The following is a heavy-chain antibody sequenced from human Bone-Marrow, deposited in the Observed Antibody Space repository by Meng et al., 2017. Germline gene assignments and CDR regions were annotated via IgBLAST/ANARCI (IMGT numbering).Heavy chain of an antibody. Sequence: GGPLRLSCAASGFTFDDYAMHWVRQAPGKGLEWVSGISWNSGSIGYADSVKGRFTISRDNAKNSLYLQMNSLRAEDTALYYCAKGITIFFNVVDVWGQGTTVTVSS. V-gene: IGHV3-9*01. CDR1: GFTFDDYA. CDR2: ISWNSGSI. D-gene: IGHD3-3*01. CDR3: AKGITIFFNVVDV. J-gene: IGHJ6*02.